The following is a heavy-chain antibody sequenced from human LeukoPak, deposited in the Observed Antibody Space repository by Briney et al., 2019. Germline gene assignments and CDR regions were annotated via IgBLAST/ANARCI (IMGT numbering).Heavy chain of an antibody. V-gene: IGHV4-61*02. Sequence: SETLSLTCTVSGGSISSGSYYWSWIRQPAGKGLEWIGRIYTSGSTNYNPSLKRRVTISVDTSKNQFSLKLSSVTAADTAVYYCARLRDNWFDPWGQGTLVTVSS. CDR2: IYTSGST. CDR3: ARLRDNWFDP. CDR1: GGSISSGSYY. J-gene: IGHJ5*02.